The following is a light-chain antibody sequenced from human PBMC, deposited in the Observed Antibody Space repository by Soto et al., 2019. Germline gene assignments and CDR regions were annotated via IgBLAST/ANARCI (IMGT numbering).Light chain of an antibody. CDR2: DVT. Sequence: QSAMTQPASVSGSPGQSITISCTGTSSDVGGYNYVSWYQQHPGKAPKLMIYDVTNRPSGASNRFSGSKSVNTASLTISGLQAEVEADYYCSSYTSSSTPVFGGGTKLTVL. CDR1: SSDVGGYNY. V-gene: IGLV2-14*03. CDR3: SSYTSSSTPV. J-gene: IGLJ2*01.